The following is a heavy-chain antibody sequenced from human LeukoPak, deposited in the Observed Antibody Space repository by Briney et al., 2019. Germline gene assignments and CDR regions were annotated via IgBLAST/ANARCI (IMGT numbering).Heavy chain of an antibody. J-gene: IGHJ5*02. CDR1: GGSISSGSYY. V-gene: IGHV4-61*02. CDR2: IYTSGST. D-gene: IGHD3-3*01. CDR3: ARERDFWSGYYTNWFDP. Sequence: SETLSLTCTVSGGSISSGSYYWSWIRQPAGKGLEWIGRIYTSGSTNYNPSLKSRVTISVDTSKNQFSLKLSSVTAAGTAVYYCARERDFWSGYYTNWFDPWGQGTLVTVSS.